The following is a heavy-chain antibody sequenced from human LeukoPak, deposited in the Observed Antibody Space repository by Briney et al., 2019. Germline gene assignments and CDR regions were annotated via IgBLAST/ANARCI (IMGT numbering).Heavy chain of an antibody. CDR1: GGSISSHY. D-gene: IGHD2-2*01. CDR3: ARSRTSCCIDY. CDR2: IYYSGST. Sequence: KTSETLSLTCTVSGGSISSHYWSWIRQPPGKGLEWIGYIYYSGSTNYNPSLKSRVTISVDTSKNQFSLKLSSVTAADTAVYYCARSRTSCCIDYWGQGTLVTVSS. V-gene: IGHV4-59*11. J-gene: IGHJ4*02.